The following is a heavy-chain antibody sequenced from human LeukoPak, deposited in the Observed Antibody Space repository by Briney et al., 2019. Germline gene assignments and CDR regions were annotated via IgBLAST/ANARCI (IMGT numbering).Heavy chain of an antibody. Sequence: SETLSLTCTVSGGSISRSSYYWGWIRQPPGKGLEWIGHIYYSGSTEYIPSLKSRATISVDTSKKQLSLKLSSVAAADTAAYYCARGPSIAVSRYFYNYYMDVWGKGTTVTVSS. CDR3: ARGPSIAVSRYFYNYYMDV. D-gene: IGHD6-19*01. CDR2: IYYSGST. J-gene: IGHJ6*03. V-gene: IGHV4-39*07. CDR1: GGSISRSSYY.